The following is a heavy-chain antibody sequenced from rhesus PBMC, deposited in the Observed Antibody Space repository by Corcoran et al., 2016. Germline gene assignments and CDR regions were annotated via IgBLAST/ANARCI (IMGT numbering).Heavy chain of an antibody. V-gene: IGHV4-127*01. D-gene: IGHD6-31*01. CDR2: IGGSSGST. Sequence: QVQLQESGPGLVKPSENLPLTCGVSGFSIGSGHCCCWYRQRPGEGLEWIGCIGGSSGSTNYNPSLKSRVTNSKDTSKNQFSLKLRSVTAADTAVYYCARDLSSGWDYLLDVWGRGVLVTVSS. CDR1: GFSIGSGHC. CDR3: ARDLSSGWDYLLDV. J-gene: IGHJ5-2*02.